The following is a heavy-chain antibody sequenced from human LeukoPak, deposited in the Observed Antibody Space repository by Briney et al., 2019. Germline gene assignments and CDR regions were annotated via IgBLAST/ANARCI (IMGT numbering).Heavy chain of an antibody. D-gene: IGHD3-10*01. V-gene: IGHV4-61*02. Sequence: SETLSLTCTVSGGSISSSSYYWGWIRQPAGKGLEWIGRIYTSGSTNYNPSLKSRVTMSVDTSKNQLSLKLSSVTAADTAVYYCARVGGSGSYYNVYFDYWGQGILVTVSS. CDR3: ARVGGSGSYYNVYFDY. J-gene: IGHJ4*02. CDR2: IYTSGST. CDR1: GGSISSSSYY.